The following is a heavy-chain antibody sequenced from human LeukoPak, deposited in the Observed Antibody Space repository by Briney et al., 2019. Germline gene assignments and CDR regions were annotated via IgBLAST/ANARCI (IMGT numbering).Heavy chain of an antibody. Sequence: TGGSLRLSCAASGFTFSSYAMSWVRQAPGKGLEWVSAISGSGRSTNYADSVKGRFTISRDNSKNTLYLQMERLRAEDTAAYYCAKGHSDYGTGFDLWGQGTLVTVSS. CDR3: AKGHSDYGTGFDL. V-gene: IGHV3-23*01. CDR1: GFTFSSYA. J-gene: IGHJ4*02. D-gene: IGHD4-17*01. CDR2: ISGSGRST.